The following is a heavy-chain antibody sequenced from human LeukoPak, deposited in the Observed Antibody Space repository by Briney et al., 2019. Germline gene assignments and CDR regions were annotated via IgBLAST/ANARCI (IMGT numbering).Heavy chain of an antibody. CDR3: ANLGGGTCPEGY. CDR1: GFTFSSYT. CDR2: ISDSGGRT. J-gene: IGHJ4*02. V-gene: IGHV3-23*01. Sequence: GGSLRLSCAASGFTFSSYTMSWVRQAPGKGLEWVSAISDSGGRTHYADSVEGRFTISRDNSKDTLYLEMNSLRAEDTAVYYCANLGGGTCPEGYWGQGTLVTVSS. D-gene: IGHD2-15*01.